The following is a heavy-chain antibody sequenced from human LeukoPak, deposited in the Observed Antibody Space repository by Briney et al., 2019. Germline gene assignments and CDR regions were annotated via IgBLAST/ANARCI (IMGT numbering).Heavy chain of an antibody. D-gene: IGHD3-16*02. J-gene: IGHJ4*02. CDR3: ASQVMITFGGVITDY. CDR1: GGSISSGTYY. V-gene: IGHV4-61*02. CDR2: IYTSGST. Sequence: SETLSLTCTVSGGSISSGTYYWSWIRQPAGKGLEWIGRIYTSGSTNYNPSLKSRVTMSVDTPKNQFSLKLSSVTAADTAVYYCASQVMITFGGVITDYWGQGTLVTVSS.